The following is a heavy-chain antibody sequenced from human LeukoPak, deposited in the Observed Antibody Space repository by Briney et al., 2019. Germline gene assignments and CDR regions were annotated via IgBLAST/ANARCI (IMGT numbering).Heavy chain of an antibody. Sequence: GGSLRLSCAASGFTFSSYSMNWVRQAPGKGLEWVSYISSSSSTIYYADSVKGRFTISRDNAKNSLYLQMNSLRAEDTAVYYCARGPMIVVVNQLDYWGQGALVTVSS. D-gene: IGHD3-22*01. CDR1: GFTFSSYS. CDR2: ISSSSSTI. CDR3: ARGPMIVVVNQLDY. V-gene: IGHV3-48*04. J-gene: IGHJ4*02.